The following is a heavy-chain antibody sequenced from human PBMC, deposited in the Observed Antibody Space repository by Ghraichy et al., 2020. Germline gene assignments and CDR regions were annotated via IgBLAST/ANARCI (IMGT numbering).Heavy chain of an antibody. J-gene: IGHJ4*02. CDR3: ARNDVGVAGYFDY. D-gene: IGHD2-15*01. V-gene: IGHV5-51*01. CDR1: GYSFTTYW. CDR2: IYPGDSDT. Sequence: GESLNISCKGSGYSFTTYWIGWVRRMPGKGLELMGIIYPGDSDTRYSPSFQGQVTISADKSISTAYLQWSSLKASDTAMYYCARNDVGVAGYFDYWGQGTLVTVSS.